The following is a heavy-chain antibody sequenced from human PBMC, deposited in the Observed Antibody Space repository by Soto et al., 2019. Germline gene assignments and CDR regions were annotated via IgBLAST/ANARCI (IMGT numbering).Heavy chain of an antibody. CDR3: ARGFSSYSDF. Sequence: ASVKVSCKAYGYTFIDCDINWARQAAGQGLEWMGWMNPNTGNTAYAQKFQGRLTLTRDTSISAAYMDLSSLTSEDTAVYYCARGFSSYSDFWAQGTLVTVSS. CDR1: GYTFIDCD. V-gene: IGHV1-8*01. J-gene: IGHJ4*02. D-gene: IGHD6-13*01. CDR2: MNPNTGNT.